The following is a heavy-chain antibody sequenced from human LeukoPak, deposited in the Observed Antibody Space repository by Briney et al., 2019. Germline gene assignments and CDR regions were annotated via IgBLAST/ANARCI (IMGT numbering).Heavy chain of an antibody. J-gene: IGHJ4*02. V-gene: IGHV3-30*18. Sequence: GRSLRLSCAASGFSFSSYGMHWVRQAPGKGLEWVAVISYDGSNKYYADSVKGRFTTSRDNSTNTLYLQRNSLRAEATPVYYCAKAVQQWLALDYWGQGTLVTVSS. D-gene: IGHD6-19*01. CDR3: AKAVQQWLALDY. CDR1: GFSFSSYG. CDR2: ISYDGSNK.